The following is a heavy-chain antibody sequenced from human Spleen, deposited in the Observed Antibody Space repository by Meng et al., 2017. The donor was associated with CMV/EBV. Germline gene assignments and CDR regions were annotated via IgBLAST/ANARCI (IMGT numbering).Heavy chain of an antibody. J-gene: IGHJ4*02. V-gene: IGHV3-23*01. D-gene: IGHD2-15*01. CDR3: AKPISGWYLFDY. CDR1: GFTFSSYA. Sequence: GESLKISCAASGFTFSSYAMSWVRQAPGKGLEWVSAISGSGGSTYYADSVKGRFTISRDNSKNTLYLQMNSLRAEDTAVYYCAKPISGWYLFDYWGQGTLVTVSS. CDR2: ISGSGGST.